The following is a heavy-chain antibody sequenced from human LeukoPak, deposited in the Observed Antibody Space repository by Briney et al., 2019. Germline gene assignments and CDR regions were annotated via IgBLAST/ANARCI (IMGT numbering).Heavy chain of an antibody. CDR2: IRYDGSSK. Sequence: TGGSLRLSCAASGFTFSSYGMHWVRQAPGKGLEWVAFIRYDGSSKYYPDSVKGRFTISRDNSKNTLYLQMNSLRAEDTAVYCAKDSSGFNYGLFRFDPWGQGTLVTVSS. V-gene: IGHV3-30*02. CDR3: AKDSSGFNYGLFRFDP. D-gene: IGHD5-18*01. J-gene: IGHJ5*02. CDR1: GFTFSSYG.